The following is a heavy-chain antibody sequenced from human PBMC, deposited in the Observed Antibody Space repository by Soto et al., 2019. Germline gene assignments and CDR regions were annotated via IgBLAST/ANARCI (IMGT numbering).Heavy chain of an antibody. V-gene: IGHV3-9*01. J-gene: IGHJ4*02. Sequence: EVQLVESGGGLVQPGRSLRLSCAASGFTFDDYAMHWVRQAPGKGLEWVSGISWNSGSIGYADSVKGRFTISRDNAKNSLYLQMNSLRAEDTALYYCAKVSAGDYEYFDDRGQGTLVTVSS. D-gene: IGHD4-17*01. CDR1: GFTFDDYA. CDR2: ISWNSGSI. CDR3: AKVSAGDYEYFDD.